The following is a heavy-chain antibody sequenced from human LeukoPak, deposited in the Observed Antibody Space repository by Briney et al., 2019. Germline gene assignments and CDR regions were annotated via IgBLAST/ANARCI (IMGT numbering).Heavy chain of an antibody. D-gene: IGHD6-13*01. CDR1: AGSISNYY. CDR2: ISYSGST. V-gene: IGHV4-59*08. Sequence: SETLSLTCTVSAGSISNYYWSWIRQPSGKGLEWIGYISYSGSTNYNPSLKSRVTISVDTSKNQFSLKLSPVTAADTAVYYCARLGPAAGTSFDYWGQGTLVTVSS. J-gene: IGHJ4*02. CDR3: ARLGPAAGTSFDY.